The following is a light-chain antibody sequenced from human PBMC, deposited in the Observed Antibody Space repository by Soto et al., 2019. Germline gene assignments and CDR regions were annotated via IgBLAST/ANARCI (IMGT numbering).Light chain of an antibody. V-gene: IGKV3-15*01. CDR1: QSIGTN. CDR3: QQYVGWALT. CDR2: KTS. J-gene: IGKJ4*01. Sequence: EVVMTQSPATVSVSPGERTSLSCRASQSIGTNLGWYQQKPGQAPRLLISKTSTRDPGVPARFSGSGSGTGFTLTISSLQSEYIGVYYCQQYVGWALTFGVGTQVDI.